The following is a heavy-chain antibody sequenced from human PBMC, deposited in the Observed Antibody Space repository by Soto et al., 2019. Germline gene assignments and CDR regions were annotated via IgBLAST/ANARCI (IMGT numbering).Heavy chain of an antibody. CDR3: ARFLGRYDAFDI. CDR1: GDSVSINSAA. CDR2: TYYRSKWYN. D-gene: IGHD7-27*01. Sequence: SQTLSLTCVISGDSVSINSAAWSLIRQSPSRGLEWLGRTYYRSKWYNDYALSVKSRITINPDTSKNQFSLQLNSVTPEDTAVYYCARFLGRYDAFDIWGQGTVVTVSS. J-gene: IGHJ3*02. V-gene: IGHV6-1*01.